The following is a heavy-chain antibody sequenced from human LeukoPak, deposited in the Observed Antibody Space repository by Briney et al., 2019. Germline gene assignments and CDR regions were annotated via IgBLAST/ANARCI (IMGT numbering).Heavy chain of an antibody. Sequence: SATLSLTCTVSGVSISSYYWSWLRQPPGKGLEWIGYIYYSGSTNYNPSLKSRVTISVDTSKNQFSLKLTSVTAADTAVYYCARVGITGTTPDYWGLGTLVTVSS. V-gene: IGHV4-59*12. D-gene: IGHD1-7*01. CDR2: IYYSGST. CDR1: GVSISSYY. J-gene: IGHJ4*02. CDR3: ARVGITGTTPDY.